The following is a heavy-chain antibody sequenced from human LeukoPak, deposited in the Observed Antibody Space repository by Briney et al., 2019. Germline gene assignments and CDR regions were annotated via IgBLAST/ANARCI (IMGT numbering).Heavy chain of an antibody. V-gene: IGHV1-2*06. Sequence: ASVKVSCKASGYTFTGYYMHWVRQAPGRGLEWMGRINPNSGGTNYAQKFQGRVTMTRDTSISTAYMELSRLRSDDTAVYYCAGDSRLRLGELSSEIDYWGQGTLVTVSS. CDR1: GYTFTGYY. J-gene: IGHJ4*02. D-gene: IGHD3-16*02. CDR3: AGDSRLRLGELSSEIDY. CDR2: INPNSGGT.